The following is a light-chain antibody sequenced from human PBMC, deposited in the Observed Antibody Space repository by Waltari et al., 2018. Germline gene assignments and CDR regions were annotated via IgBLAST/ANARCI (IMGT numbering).Light chain of an antibody. Sequence: QSVLTQPPSASGTPGQRVTISCSGSTSTIGNNPVNWYQQLPGAAPTLLIYRNVQRPSGVPDRFSGSKSGTSASLAISRVQSEDEADYYCEAWDDSLNGPIFGGRTTVTVL. V-gene: IGLV1-44*01. J-gene: IGLJ2*01. CDR3: EAWDDSLNGPI. CDR2: RNV. CDR1: TSTIGNNP.